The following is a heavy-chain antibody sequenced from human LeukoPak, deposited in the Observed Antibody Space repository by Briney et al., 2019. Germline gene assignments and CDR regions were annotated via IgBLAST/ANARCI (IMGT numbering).Heavy chain of an antibody. CDR3: AKGSREARPYYFDY. CDR2: ITGSGEST. J-gene: IGHJ4*02. V-gene: IGHV3-23*01. D-gene: IGHD1-26*01. Sequence: GGSLRLSCAASGFTFNSYAMSWVRQTPGKGLEWVSAITGSGESTYYADSVKGRFTISRDNSKNTLYLQMNSLRGEDTAEDTAVYYCAKGSREARPYYFDYWGQGTLVTVSP. CDR1: GFTFNSYA.